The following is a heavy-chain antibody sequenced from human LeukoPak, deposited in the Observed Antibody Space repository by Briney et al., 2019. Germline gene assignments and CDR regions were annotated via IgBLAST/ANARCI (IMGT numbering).Heavy chain of an antibody. CDR1: GGSISSYY. CDR2: IYYSGST. V-gene: IGHV4-59*01. CDR3: ARVGTYGSGSYVSWLDY. D-gene: IGHD3-10*01. J-gene: IGHJ4*02. Sequence: PSETLSLTCTVSGGSISSYYWSWIRQPPGKGLEWIGYIYYSGSTNYNPSLKSRVTISVDTSKNQFSLKLSSVTAADTAVYYCARVGTYGSGSYVSWLDYWGQGTLVTVSS.